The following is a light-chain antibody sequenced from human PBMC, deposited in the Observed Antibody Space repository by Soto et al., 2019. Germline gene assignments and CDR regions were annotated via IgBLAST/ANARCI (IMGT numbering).Light chain of an antibody. CDR3: QQYNSYWT. CDR2: DAS. Sequence: IVLTQSPATLSLSPGERATLSCRASQSVSSYLAWYQQKPGQAPRLLIYDASNRATGIPARFSGSGSGKDFTLTISRLQPDDLATYYCQQYNSYWTFGQGTRWIS. CDR1: QSVSSY. J-gene: IGKJ1*01. V-gene: IGKV3-11*01.